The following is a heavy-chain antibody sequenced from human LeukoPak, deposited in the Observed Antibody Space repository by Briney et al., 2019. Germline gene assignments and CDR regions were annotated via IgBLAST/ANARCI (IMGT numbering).Heavy chain of an antibody. CDR1: GFTFSSYW. CDR2: INSDGSST. V-gene: IGHV3-74*01. J-gene: IGHJ4*02. CDR3: ATDLAYCGGDCYGSDY. Sequence: GGSLRLSCAASGFTFSSYWMHWVRQAPGKGLVWVSRINSDGSSTSYADSVKGRFTISRDNAKNTLYLQMNSLRAEDTAVYYCATDLAYCGGDCYGSDYWGQGTLITASS. D-gene: IGHD2-21*01.